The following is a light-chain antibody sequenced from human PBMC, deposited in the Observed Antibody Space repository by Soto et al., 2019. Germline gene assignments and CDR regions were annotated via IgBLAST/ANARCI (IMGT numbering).Light chain of an antibody. CDR1: QTVSIN. CDR2: GAS. Sequence: DIVMTQSQDSLSVSLCERATINCKSSQTVSINVGWYQQKPGQAPRLLIYGASTRATGIPDRFSGSGSGTDFTLTISRLEPEDFAVYYCQQYGSSGTFGQGTKVDIK. CDR3: QQYGSSGT. V-gene: IGKV3-20*01. J-gene: IGKJ1*01.